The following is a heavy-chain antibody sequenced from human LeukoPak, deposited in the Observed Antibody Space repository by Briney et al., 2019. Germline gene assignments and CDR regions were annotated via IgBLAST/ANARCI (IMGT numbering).Heavy chain of an antibody. CDR3: ARGHWYARMDY. CDR1: GFTFSSYE. D-gene: IGHD6-13*01. J-gene: IGHJ4*02. V-gene: IGHV3-48*03. CDR2: ISSSGSTI. Sequence: GGSLRLSCAASGFTFSSYEMNWVRQAPGKGLEWVSYISSSGSTIYYADSVKGRFTISRDNAKNSLYLQMNSLRAEDTAVYYCARGHWYARMDYWGQGTLVTVSS.